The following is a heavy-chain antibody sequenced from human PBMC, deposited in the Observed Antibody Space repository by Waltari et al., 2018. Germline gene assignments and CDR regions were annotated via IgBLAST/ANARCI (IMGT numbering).Heavy chain of an antibody. CDR1: GFTFSSYA. V-gene: IGHV3-23*01. Sequence: EVQLLESGGGLVQPGGSLRISCVASGFTFSSYAMSWVRQAPGKGLEWVSSISGSGGSTYYADSVKGRFTISRDNSKNTLSLQMNSLRAEDTAVYYCAKDYYYDSSGLYYWGQGTLVTVSS. J-gene: IGHJ4*02. CDR2: ISGSGGST. D-gene: IGHD3-22*01. CDR3: AKDYYYDSSGLYY.